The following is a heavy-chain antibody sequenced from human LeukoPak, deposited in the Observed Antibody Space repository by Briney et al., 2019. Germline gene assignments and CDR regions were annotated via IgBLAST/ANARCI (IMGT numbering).Heavy chain of an antibody. CDR2: IWFDGSNK. J-gene: IGHJ3*02. CDR1: GFTFSSYW. Sequence: GGSLRLSCAASGFTFSSYWMHWVRQAPGKGLEWVAIIWFDGSNKYYADSVKGRFTISRDNSKNTLYLQMNSLRAEDTAVYYCARDRSPYYYDSSGYDPDAFDIWGQGTTVTVSS. D-gene: IGHD3-22*01. CDR3: ARDRSPYYYDSSGYDPDAFDI. V-gene: IGHV3-33*08.